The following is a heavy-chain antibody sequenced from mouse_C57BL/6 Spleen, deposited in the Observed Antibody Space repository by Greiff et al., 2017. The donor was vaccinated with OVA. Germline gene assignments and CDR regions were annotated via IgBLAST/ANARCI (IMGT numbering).Heavy chain of an antibody. CDR2: IDPETGGT. V-gene: IGHV1-15*01. Sequence: QVQLQQPGAALVRPGASVPLSCTASGYTFTDYEMHWVKQTPVHGLAWIGTIDPETGGTAYNQKFKGKSILTADKSSSTAYMELRSLTSEDSAVYCCTFYDIDYWGQGTTLTVSA. D-gene: IGHD1-1*01. J-gene: IGHJ2*01. CDR3: TFYDIDY. CDR1: GYTFTDYE.